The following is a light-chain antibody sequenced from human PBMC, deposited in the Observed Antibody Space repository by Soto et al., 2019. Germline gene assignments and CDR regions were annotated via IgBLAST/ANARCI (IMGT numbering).Light chain of an antibody. V-gene: IGLV2-23*02. Sequence: QSVLTQAASVSGSPGQSITISCTGTSSDVGSYNLVSWYQQHPGKAPKLMIYEVSKRPSGLSNRFSGSKSGNTASPTISGLQAEDEADYYCCSYAGSRTPLIFGTGTKLTVL. CDR3: CSYAGSRTPLI. J-gene: IGLJ1*01. CDR2: EVS. CDR1: SSDVGSYNL.